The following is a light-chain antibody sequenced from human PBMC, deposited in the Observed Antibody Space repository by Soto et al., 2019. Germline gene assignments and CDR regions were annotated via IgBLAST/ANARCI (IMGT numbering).Light chain of an antibody. CDR3: QQYNSYSGT. V-gene: IGKV1-5*01. Sequence: DIQMTQSPSTLSASVGDRVTITCRASQSISSWLAWYQQKPGKAPKLLIYDASSLESGVQTRFSGSESGTEFTLTSSSRNPDDFATYYCQQYNSYSGTFGQGTKVEI. CDR1: QSISSW. J-gene: IGKJ1*01. CDR2: DAS.